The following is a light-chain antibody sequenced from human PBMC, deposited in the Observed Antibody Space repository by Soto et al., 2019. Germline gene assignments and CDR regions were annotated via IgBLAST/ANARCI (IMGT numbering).Light chain of an antibody. Sequence: QSVMTQPPSVSAAPGQKVTISCSGSSSNIGGNSVSWYQQLPGTAPKLLIYDDNKRPSGIPDRFSGAKSGTSATLGITGFQTGDEAEYYCVSWDSSLSAYVFGTGTKVTGL. CDR1: SSNIGGNS. CDR3: VSWDSSLSAYV. J-gene: IGLJ1*01. CDR2: DDN. V-gene: IGLV1-51*01.